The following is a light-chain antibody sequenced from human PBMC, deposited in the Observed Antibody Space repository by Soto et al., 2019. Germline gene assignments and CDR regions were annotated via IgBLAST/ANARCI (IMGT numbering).Light chain of an antibody. CDR2: DAS. Sequence: DIQMTQSPSSLSASVGDRVIITCRASQDINNYLNWYQQKPGQAPKLLIYDASNLETGVPSRFSGSGSRTDFSFTISSLQPEDIATYYCHQYDNLPPTFGQGTRLEIK. CDR1: QDINNY. CDR3: HQYDNLPPT. J-gene: IGKJ5*01. V-gene: IGKV1-33*01.